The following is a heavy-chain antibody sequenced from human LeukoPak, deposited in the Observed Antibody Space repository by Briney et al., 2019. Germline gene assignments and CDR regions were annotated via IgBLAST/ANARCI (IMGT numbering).Heavy chain of an antibody. D-gene: IGHD4-17*01. CDR1: GFTFNNYA. V-gene: IGHV3-23*01. CDR3: ARDYADYVGYFFFDY. Sequence: GGSLRLSCAASGFTFNNYAMNWVRQAPGKGLEWVSSISGGGETTYYADSAKGRFTISRDNSQNTLYLQINSLRAEDTAVDYCARDYADYVGYFFFDYWGQGTLVTVSS. J-gene: IGHJ4*02. CDR2: ISGGGETT.